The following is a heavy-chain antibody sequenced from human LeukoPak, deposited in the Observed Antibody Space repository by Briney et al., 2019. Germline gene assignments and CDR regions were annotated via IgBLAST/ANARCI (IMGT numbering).Heavy chain of an antibody. CDR3: ARALNDAFDI. Sequence: GESLRLSCAASGFTFSDYYMGWVRRAPGKGLEWVSYITNSGGGTYYPDSVKGRFTISRDNAKKSLYLQVSSLRAEDTAVYYCARALNDAFDIWGQGTMVTVSS. CDR2: ITNSGGGT. J-gene: IGHJ3*02. V-gene: IGHV3-11*04. CDR1: GFTFSDYY.